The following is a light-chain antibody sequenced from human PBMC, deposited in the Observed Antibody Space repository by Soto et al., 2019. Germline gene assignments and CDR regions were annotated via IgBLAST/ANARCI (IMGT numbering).Light chain of an antibody. J-gene: IGKJ1*01. Sequence: DIQMTQSPSTLSASVGDRVTITCRASQSISSWLAWYQQKPGRAPKLRIYKASSLETGVTSPFSGSGSGAEFPLIRRRLQPDDFGSYYCQQYGSSYPWTFGQGNKVEVK. CDR1: QSISSW. CDR2: KAS. CDR3: QQYGSSYPWT. V-gene: IGKV1-5*03.